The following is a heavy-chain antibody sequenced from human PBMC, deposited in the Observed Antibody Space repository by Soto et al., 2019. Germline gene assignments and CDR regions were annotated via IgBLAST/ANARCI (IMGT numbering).Heavy chain of an antibody. D-gene: IGHD3-10*01. V-gene: IGHV4-34*01. Sequence: QVQLQQWGAGLLKPSETLSLTCAVYGGSFSGYYWSWIRQPPGKGLEWIGEINHSGSTNYNPSLKSRVTVSVYTSKNQFSLKLSSVTAADTAVYYGARGRPVLLWFGDGGWFDPWGQGTLVTVSS. J-gene: IGHJ5*02. CDR1: GGSFSGYY. CDR2: INHSGST. CDR3: ARGRPVLLWFGDGGWFDP.